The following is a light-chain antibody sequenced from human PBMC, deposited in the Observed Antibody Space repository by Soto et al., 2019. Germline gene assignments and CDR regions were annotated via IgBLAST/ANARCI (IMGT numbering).Light chain of an antibody. V-gene: IGKV3-15*01. Sequence: IVMPQSQATLSVSPGERAGLSCRASQSVSSKLAWYRQRPGQAPRLVIYDTSTRATGVPARFSGSGSGTEFTLTISSLQSEDFGVYYCQQYNDWFSITFGQGTRLAI. J-gene: IGKJ5*01. CDR1: QSVSSK. CDR2: DTS. CDR3: QQYNDWFSIT.